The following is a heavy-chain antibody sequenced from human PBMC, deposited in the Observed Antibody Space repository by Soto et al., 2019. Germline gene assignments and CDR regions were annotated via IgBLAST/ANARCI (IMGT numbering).Heavy chain of an antibody. Sequence: QVQLVESGGGVVQPGKSLRLSCAASGFALSKAVMHWVRQTPGNGLELVALISHDGKNKNYGRSMKGRFTIFKDDSESMVVLEVDSLRIEDSAIYYCARDTHCSGRAGCFSIWGRGTLVTVSS. D-gene: IGHD2-15*01. V-gene: IGHV3-30*03. CDR2: ISHDGKNK. J-gene: IGHJ3*02. CDR1: GFALSKAV. CDR3: ARDTHCSGRAGCFSI.